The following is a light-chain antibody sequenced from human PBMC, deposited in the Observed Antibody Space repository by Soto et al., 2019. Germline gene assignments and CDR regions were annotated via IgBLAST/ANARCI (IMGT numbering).Light chain of an antibody. V-gene: IGKV1-5*01. CDR1: QSISSW. CDR3: QQYENLPT. Sequence: DIQMTQSPSTLSASVGARVPITCRARQSISSWLAWYQQQLGRAPRLLIYDASSLESGVPSRFSGSGYGTEFTLTISSLQPDDFATYYCQQYENLPTFGQGTRLEIK. CDR2: DAS. J-gene: IGKJ5*01.